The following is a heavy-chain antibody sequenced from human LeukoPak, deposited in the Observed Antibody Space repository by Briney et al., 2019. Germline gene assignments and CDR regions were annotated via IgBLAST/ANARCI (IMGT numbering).Heavy chain of an antibody. CDR3: ARAPSIAVTSNHY. V-gene: IGHV1-18*01. D-gene: IGHD6-19*01. Sequence: ASVKVSCKASGGTFSSYAISWVRQAPGQGLEWMGWISAYNGNTNYAQKLQGRVTMTTDTSTSTAYMELRSLRSDDTAVYYCARAPSIAVTSNHYWGQGTLVTVSS. CDR1: GGTFSSYA. CDR2: ISAYNGNT. J-gene: IGHJ4*02.